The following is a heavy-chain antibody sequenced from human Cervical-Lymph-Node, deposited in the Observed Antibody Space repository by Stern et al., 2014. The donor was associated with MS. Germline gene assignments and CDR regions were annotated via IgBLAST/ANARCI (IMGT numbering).Heavy chain of an antibody. CDR1: GFTLSDYY. V-gene: IGHV3-11*01. J-gene: IGHJ6*02. D-gene: IGHD3-3*01. CDR2: ISSNGSSI. Sequence: QMQLVQSGGGLVKPGGSLRLSCVDSGFTLSDYYMTWIRQAPGKGLEWLSYISSNGSSIYYADSVKGRFTISRDNAKNSLYLQMNSLRAEDTAVYYCARGDYDFWSGPSYYYYGMDVWGQGTTVTVSS. CDR3: ARGDYDFWSGPSYYYYGMDV.